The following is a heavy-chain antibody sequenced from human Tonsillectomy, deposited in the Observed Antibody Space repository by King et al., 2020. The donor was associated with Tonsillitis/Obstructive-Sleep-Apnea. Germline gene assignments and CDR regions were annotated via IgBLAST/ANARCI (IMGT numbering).Heavy chain of an antibody. CDR1: GFSLSTSGVD. V-gene: IGHV2-5*02. CDR2: IYWDDDK. Sequence: TLKESGPTLVKPTQTLTLTCTFSGFSLSTSGVDVGWIRQPPGKALEWLALIYWDDDKRYSPSLKSRLTITKDTSKNQVVLTMTNMDPVDTATYYYTTLNSRTRGFDHWGQGTLVTVSS. CDR3: TTLNSRTRGFDH. J-gene: IGHJ4*02. D-gene: IGHD6-13*01.